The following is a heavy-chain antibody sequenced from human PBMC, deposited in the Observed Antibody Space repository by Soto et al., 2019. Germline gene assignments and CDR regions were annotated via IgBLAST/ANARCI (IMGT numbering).Heavy chain of an antibody. CDR2: VSPDSGNA. CDR3: EVTTGY. D-gene: IGHD3-9*01. CDR1: GYTFTDYD. V-gene: IGHV1-8*01. J-gene: IGHJ4*02. Sequence: QVQVVQSKAEVKKPGASVKVSCKTSGYTFTDYDINWVRQAPGQGLEWMGWVSPDSGNAGYAQQFQGRVSMTSDTSTSTVYMELTSLRSEDTAVYVCEVTTGYWGQGTMVTVSS.